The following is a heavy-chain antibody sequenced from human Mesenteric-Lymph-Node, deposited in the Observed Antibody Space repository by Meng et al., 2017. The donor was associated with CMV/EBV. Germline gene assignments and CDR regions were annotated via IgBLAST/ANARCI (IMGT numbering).Heavy chain of an antibody. J-gene: IGHJ4*02. CDR3: AKGGATVIDY. Sequence: GESLKISCAASGFTFDDYAMHWVRQAPGKGLEWVSFTRYDGTNKYYADSVKGRFTSSRDNSKNTLYLQMNSLRREDTAVYYCAKGGATVIDYWGQGTLVTVSS. D-gene: IGHD4-17*01. CDR1: GFTFDDYA. V-gene: IGHV3-30*02. CDR2: TRYDGTNK.